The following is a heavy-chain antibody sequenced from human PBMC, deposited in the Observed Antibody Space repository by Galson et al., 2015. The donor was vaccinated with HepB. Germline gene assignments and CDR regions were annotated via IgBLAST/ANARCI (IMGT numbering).Heavy chain of an antibody. CDR3: AEDRGEDYCSGASCYAYYYYYNDMDV. J-gene: IGHJ6*01. CDR2: ISYDGSNK. CDR1: GFTFNNYG. Sequence: SLRLSCAASGFTFNNYGMHWVRQAPGKGLEWVAVISYDGSNKYYADSVKGRFTISRDNSKNTLYLQMNSLRAEDTAVYYCAEDRGEDYCSGASCYAYYYYYNDMDVWGQGTTVTVSS. D-gene: IGHD2-15*01. V-gene: IGHV3-30*18.